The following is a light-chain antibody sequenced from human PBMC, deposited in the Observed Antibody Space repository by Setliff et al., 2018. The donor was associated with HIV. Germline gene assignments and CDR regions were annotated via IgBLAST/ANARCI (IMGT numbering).Light chain of an antibody. V-gene: IGLV2-23*02. CDR1: SSDVGNYNL. Sequence: QSALAQPASVSGSPGQSITISCSGTSSDVGNYNLVSWYQQPPGKAPKLMVYEVTKRPLGVSTRFSGSKSGNTASLTISGLLAEDEADYYCCSYAGSGTLYVFGTGTKVTVL. CDR2: EVT. CDR3: CSYAGSGTLYV. J-gene: IGLJ1*01.